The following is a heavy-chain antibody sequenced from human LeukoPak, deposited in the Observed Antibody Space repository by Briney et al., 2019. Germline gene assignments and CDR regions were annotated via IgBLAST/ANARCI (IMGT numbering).Heavy chain of an antibody. D-gene: IGHD4-11*01. Sequence: GRSLRLSCAASGFTFSHYGMHWFRQAPGKGLEWVAVIWNDGTNRYYGDSVKGRFTISRDDSKNTVYLQMNGLRAGDTAVYYCAKDAQRGFDYGNSLEYWGQGTLVTVSS. CDR3: AKDAQRGFDYGNSLEY. CDR1: GFTFSHYG. CDR2: IWNDGTNR. J-gene: IGHJ4*02. V-gene: IGHV3-33*06.